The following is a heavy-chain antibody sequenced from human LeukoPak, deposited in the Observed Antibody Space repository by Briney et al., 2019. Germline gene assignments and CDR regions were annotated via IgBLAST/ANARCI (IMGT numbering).Heavy chain of an antibody. CDR3: ARRVHSSSWSSYFDY. D-gene: IGHD6-13*01. J-gene: IGHJ4*02. CDR2: IHYSGST. V-gene: IGHV4-59*01. Sequence: SETLSLTCTVSGGSINSYYWSWIRQPPGRGLEWIGSIHYSGSTSYNPSLRSRVTISVDKSKNQFFLKLSSVTATDTAVYYCARRVHSSSWSSYFDYWGQGTLVSVSS. CDR1: GGSINSYY.